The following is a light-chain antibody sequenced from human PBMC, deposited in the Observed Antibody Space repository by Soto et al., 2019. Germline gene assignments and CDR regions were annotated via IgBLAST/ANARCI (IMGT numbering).Light chain of an antibody. CDR1: YSNIGSNT. J-gene: IGLJ3*02. CDR3: ATWDDTLRGWV. Sequence: QSALTQPPSASGTPGQGVVISCSGTYSNIGSNTVKWYRQVPGSAPKFLIYSNNERPSGVTDRFSGSKSGTSASLAISGLQSEDGADYYCATWDDTLRGWVFGGGTKLTVL. V-gene: IGLV1-44*01. CDR2: SNN.